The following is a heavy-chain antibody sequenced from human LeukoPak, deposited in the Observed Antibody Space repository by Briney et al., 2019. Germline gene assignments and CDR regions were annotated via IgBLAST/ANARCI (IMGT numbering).Heavy chain of an antibody. J-gene: IGHJ4*02. CDR3: AKADSGSYYGLGDYFDY. CDR2: IRYDGSDK. D-gene: IGHD1-26*01. Sequence: GGSLRLSCTVSGFTLSSYEMTWFRQAPGKGLEWVAFIRYDGSDKYYAESVKGRFTISRDNSKNTLYLQMNSLRAEDTAVYYCAKADSGSYYGLGDYFDYWGQGTLVTVSS. CDR1: GFTLSSYE. V-gene: IGHV3-30*02.